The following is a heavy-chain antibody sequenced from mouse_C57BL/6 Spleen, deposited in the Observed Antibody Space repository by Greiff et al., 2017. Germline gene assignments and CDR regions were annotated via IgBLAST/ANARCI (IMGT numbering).Heavy chain of an antibody. CDR3: ARDLGDYGYAMDY. CDR2: ISDGGSYT. V-gene: IGHV5-4*01. D-gene: IGHD1-1*01. CDR1: GFTFSSYA. J-gene: IGHJ4*01. Sequence: EVKLMESGGGLVKPGGSLKLSCAASGFTFSSYAMSWVRQTPEKRLEWVATISDGGSYTYYPANVKGRFTISRDNAKNNLYLQMSHLKSEDTAMYYCARDLGDYGYAMDYWGQGTSVTVSS.